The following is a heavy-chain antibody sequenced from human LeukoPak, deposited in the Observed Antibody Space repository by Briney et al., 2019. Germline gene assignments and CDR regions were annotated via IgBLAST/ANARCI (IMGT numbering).Heavy chain of an antibody. J-gene: IGHJ3*02. CDR3: AAGYCSSTSCSNDAFDI. V-gene: IGHV1-18*01. CDR1: GYTFTSYG. CDR2: ISAYNGNT. Sequence: GASVKVSCKASGYTFTSYGISWVRQAPGQGLEWMGWISAYNGNTNYAQKLQGRVTMTTDTSTSTAYMELRSLRSDDTAVYYCAAGYCSSTSCSNDAFDIWGQGTMVTVSS. D-gene: IGHD2-2*01.